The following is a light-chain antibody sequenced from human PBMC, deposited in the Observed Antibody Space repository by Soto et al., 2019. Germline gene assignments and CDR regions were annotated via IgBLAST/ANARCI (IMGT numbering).Light chain of an antibody. CDR1: QGISSW. V-gene: IGKV1D-16*01. CDR3: QQYNPYSRT. CDR2: DAS. Sequence: DIQMTQSPSSVSASVGDRVTITCRASQGISSWLAWYQQKPEKAPKLVIYDASSLQSGVPSRFSGSGSGTEFTLTISSLQPDDFAIYYCQQYNPYSRTFGQGTKVDIK. J-gene: IGKJ1*01.